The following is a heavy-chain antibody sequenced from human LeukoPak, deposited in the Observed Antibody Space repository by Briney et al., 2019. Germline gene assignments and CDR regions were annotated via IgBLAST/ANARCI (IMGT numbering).Heavy chain of an antibody. CDR1: GFTFSSYS. Sequence: WGSLRLSCAASGFTFSSYSMNWVRQAPGKGLEGVSAISSSSSYIYYADSVKGRFTISRDHAKNSLYLQMNSLRAEDTAVYYCARDLTTVTDYYGMDVWGQGTTVTVSS. D-gene: IGHD4-17*01. CDR3: ARDLTTVTDYYGMDV. CDR2: ISSSSSYI. J-gene: IGHJ6*02. V-gene: IGHV3-21*01.